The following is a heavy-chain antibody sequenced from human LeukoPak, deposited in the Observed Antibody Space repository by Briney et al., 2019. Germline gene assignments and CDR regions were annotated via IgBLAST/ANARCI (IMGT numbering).Heavy chain of an antibody. Sequence: SGGSLRLSCAASGFTFSSYSMNWVRQAPGKGLEWVSSISSSSSYIYYADSVKGRFTISRDNAKNSLYLQMNSLRAKDTAVYYCARDSPIVATTFDYWGQGTLVTVSS. J-gene: IGHJ4*02. CDR3: ARDSPIVATTFDY. CDR1: GFTFSSYS. V-gene: IGHV3-21*01. CDR2: ISSSSSYI. D-gene: IGHD5-12*01.